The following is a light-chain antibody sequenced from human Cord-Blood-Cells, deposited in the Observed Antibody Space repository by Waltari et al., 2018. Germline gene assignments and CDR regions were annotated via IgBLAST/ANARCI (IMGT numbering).Light chain of an antibody. CDR3: QAWDSSTVV. V-gene: IGLV3-1*01. J-gene: IGLJ2*01. Sequence: SYELTQPPSVSVSPGQTASITCSGAKLGDKYACWYQQKPGQSPVLVIYQDSKRPSGIPGRFSGSNFGNTATLTISGTQAMDEADYYCQAWDSSTVVFGGGTKLTVL. CDR2: QDS. CDR1: KLGDKY.